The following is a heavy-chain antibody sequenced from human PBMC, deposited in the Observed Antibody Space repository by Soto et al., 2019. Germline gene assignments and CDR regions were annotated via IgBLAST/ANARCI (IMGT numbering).Heavy chain of an antibody. Sequence: QVQLVQSGAEVKKPGASVKVSCKASGYTFTTYDVNWMRQATGQGPEWLGWMNPYNGDTGYAQKFQGRVTLTRDTSMNTAYLELSSLSYEDTAVYYCARNRRETGDFDYWGQGTLVTFSS. CDR3: ARNRRETGDFDY. V-gene: IGHV1-8*02. D-gene: IGHD7-27*01. CDR1: GYTFTTYD. CDR2: MNPYNGDT. J-gene: IGHJ4*02.